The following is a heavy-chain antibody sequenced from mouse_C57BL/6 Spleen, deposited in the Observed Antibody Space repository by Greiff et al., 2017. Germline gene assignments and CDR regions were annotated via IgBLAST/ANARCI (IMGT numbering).Heavy chain of an antibody. CDR1: GYAFSSSW. CDR3: ARPYDRSYLWYFDV. D-gene: IGHD1-1*01. CDR2: IYPGDGDT. J-gene: IGHJ1*03. Sequence: QVQLQQSGPELVKPGASVKISCKASGYAFSSSWMNWVKQRPGKGLEWIGRIYPGDGDTNYNGKFKGKATLTADNSSSTDYMPLSSLTSDDSSVXFCARPYDRSYLWYFDVWGTGTTVTVSS. V-gene: IGHV1-82*01.